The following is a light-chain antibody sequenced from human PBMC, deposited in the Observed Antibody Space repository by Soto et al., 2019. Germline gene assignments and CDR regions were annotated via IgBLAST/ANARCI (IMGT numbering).Light chain of an antibody. CDR2: GAS. CDR3: QQHNYWPS. CDR1: QSVSSN. J-gene: IGKJ2*01. V-gene: IGKV3-15*01. Sequence: EIVMTQSPATLSVSPGERATLSCRASQSVSSNLAWYQQKPGQAPRLLLYGASTRATGIPGRFSGSGSGTDCTLTISSLQAEDFAVYYCQQHNYWPSFGQGTKLEIK.